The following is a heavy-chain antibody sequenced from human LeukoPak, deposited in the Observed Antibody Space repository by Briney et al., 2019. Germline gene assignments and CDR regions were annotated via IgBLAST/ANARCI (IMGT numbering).Heavy chain of an antibody. CDR1: GFTFSSYA. CDR3: ARGGLGNSSSWYDY. V-gene: IGHV3-30-3*01. CDR2: ISYDGSNK. Sequence: GRSLRLSCAASGFTFSSYAMHWVRQAPGKGLEWVAVISYDGSNKYYADSVKGRFTISRDNSKNTLYLQMNSLRAEDTAVYYCARGGLGNSSSWYDYWGQGTLVTVSS. D-gene: IGHD6-13*01. J-gene: IGHJ4*02.